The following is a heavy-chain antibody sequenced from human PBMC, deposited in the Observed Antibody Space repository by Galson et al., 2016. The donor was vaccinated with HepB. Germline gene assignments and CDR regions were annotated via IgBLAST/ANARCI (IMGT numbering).Heavy chain of an antibody. D-gene: IGHD3-10*01. V-gene: IGHV3-21*06. CDR3: ARGLGLSARAYDI. Sequence: SLRLSCAASGFTLSGYNMNWVRQAPGKGLEWVSFIATGNAFTQYGDSVKGRFTMSRDDAKDSIYLQMNSLRAEDTAVYYCARGLGLSARAYDIWGQGTMVTVSS. CDR2: IATGNAFT. J-gene: IGHJ3*02. CDR1: GFTLSGYN.